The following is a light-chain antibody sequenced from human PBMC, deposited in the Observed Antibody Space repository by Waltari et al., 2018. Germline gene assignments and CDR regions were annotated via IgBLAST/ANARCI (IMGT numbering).Light chain of an antibody. Sequence: EIVLTQSPATLPVSPGERATLSCRATESLRHNIAWYQAKPGQAPRLLIYGGYTRATGVPARFSGSGSATEFTLTISSLQSEDFAIYYCQQYNKGWTFGQGTKLEIK. V-gene: IGKV3-15*01. CDR3: QQYNKGWT. CDR1: ESLRHN. J-gene: IGKJ1*01. CDR2: GGY.